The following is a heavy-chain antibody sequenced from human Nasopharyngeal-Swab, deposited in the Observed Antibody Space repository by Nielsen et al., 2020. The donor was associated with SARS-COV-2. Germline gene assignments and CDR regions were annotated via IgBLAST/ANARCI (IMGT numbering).Heavy chain of an antibody. Sequence: GGSLRLSCAASRFTFSGYWMSWVRQAPGKGLEWVANIKQDGSEKYYVDSVKGRFTISRDNAKNSLYLQMNSLRDEDTAVYYCATSGSWCFQVWGQGTLVTVS. V-gene: IGHV3-7*05. CDR2: IKQDGSEK. J-gene: IGHJ1*01. CDR3: ATSGSWCFQV. D-gene: IGHD6-13*01. CDR1: RFTFSGYW.